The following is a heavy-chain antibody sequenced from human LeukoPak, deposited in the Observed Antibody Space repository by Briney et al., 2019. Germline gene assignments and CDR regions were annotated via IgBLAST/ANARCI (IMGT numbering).Heavy chain of an antibody. CDR2: INHSGST. J-gene: IGHJ6*02. D-gene: IGHD2-2*01. Sequence: SETLSLTCAVFGGSFSDFFWSWIRQPPGKGLEWIGEINHSGSTNYNPSLKSRVTISLDTSKNQFSLKLNSLTAADTAVYYCARSSGGGYCSSNSCPMDVWGQGTTVTVSS. V-gene: IGHV4-34*01. CDR1: GGSFSDFF. CDR3: ARSSGGGYCSSNSCPMDV.